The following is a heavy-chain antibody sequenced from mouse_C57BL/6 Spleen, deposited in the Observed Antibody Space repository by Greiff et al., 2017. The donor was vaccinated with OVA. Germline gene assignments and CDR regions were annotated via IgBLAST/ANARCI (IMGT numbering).Heavy chain of an antibody. Sequence: QVQLQQSGAELVRPGASVTLSCKASGYTFTDYEMHWVKQTPVHGLEWIGALDPETGGTAYNQKFKGKAILTADKSSSPASMELRSLTSEDSAVYYCTSSGAHHGLGWYFDVWGTGTTVTVSS. CDR2: LDPETGGT. V-gene: IGHV1-15*01. J-gene: IGHJ1*03. D-gene: IGHD3-1*01. CDR1: GYTFTDYE. CDR3: TSSGAHHGLGWYFDV.